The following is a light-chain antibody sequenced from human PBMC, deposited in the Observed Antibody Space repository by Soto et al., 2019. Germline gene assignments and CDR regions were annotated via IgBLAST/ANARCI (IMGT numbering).Light chain of an antibody. Sequence: SYELTQPLSVSVSPGQTASMTCSGDKLGGKYVCWYQQKPGQSPVLVIYDDSKRPSGIPERFSGSNSGNTATLTISGTQAMDEADYYCQAWDSSVVFGGGTKLTVL. CDR1: KLGGKY. CDR3: QAWDSSVV. V-gene: IGLV3-1*01. J-gene: IGLJ2*01. CDR2: DDS.